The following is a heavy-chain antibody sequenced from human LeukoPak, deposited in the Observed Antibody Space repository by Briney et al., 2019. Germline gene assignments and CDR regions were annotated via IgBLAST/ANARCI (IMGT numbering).Heavy chain of an antibody. D-gene: IGHD1-26*01. CDR2: ISSSSSYI. J-gene: IGHJ4*02. Sequence: PGGSLRLSCAASGFTFSSYSMNWVRQAPGKGLEWVSSISSSSSYIYYADSVKGRFTISRDNAKNSLYLQMNSLRADDTAVYYCTRDSGSSSRSLPDYWGRGTLVTVSS. CDR1: GFTFSSYS. V-gene: IGHV3-21*01. CDR3: TRDSGSSSRSLPDY.